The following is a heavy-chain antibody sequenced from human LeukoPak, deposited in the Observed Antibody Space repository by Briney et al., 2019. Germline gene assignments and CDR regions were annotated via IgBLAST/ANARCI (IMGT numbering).Heavy chain of an antibody. Sequence: GGSLRLSCTASGFTFGDYAMSWVRQAPGKGLEWVGFIRSKAYGGTTEYAASVKGRFTISRDDSKSIAYLQMNSLKTGDTAVYYCTRDNNPFDYWGQGTLVTVSS. V-gene: IGHV3-49*04. CDR1: GFTFGDYA. CDR3: TRDNNPFDY. D-gene: IGHD1/OR15-1a*01. CDR2: IRSKAYGGTT. J-gene: IGHJ4*02.